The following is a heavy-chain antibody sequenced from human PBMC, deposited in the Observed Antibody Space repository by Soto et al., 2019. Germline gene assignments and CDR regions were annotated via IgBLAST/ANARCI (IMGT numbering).Heavy chain of an antibody. V-gene: IGHV2-26*01. CDR1: CFSIRNARMG. D-gene: IGHD3-22*01. CDR3: ARIRYYYDSSGYYRRDAYDYGIDS. Sequence: SGPTLVNPTKTITLTCTVSCFSIRNARMGVSWIRQPPGKALEWLAHIFSNDEKSYSTPLKSRLTISKDTSKSQVVLTMNNMEPADTATHCSARIRYYYDSSGYYRRDAYDYGIDSRGQGSSVTVS. J-gene: IGHJ6*02. CDR2: IFSNDEK.